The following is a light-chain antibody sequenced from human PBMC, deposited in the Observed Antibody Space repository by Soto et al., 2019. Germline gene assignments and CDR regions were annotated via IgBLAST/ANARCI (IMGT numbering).Light chain of an antibody. Sequence: DIQMTQSPSSLSASVGDRVTIICRASPTISNYLNWYQQKPGKAPKVLISGATRLQSGVPSRFSGSGVGTDFTLTISSLQPEDFVTYYCQQSYSSPFTFGPGTKVEIK. J-gene: IGKJ3*01. CDR1: PTISNY. CDR3: QQSYSSPFT. CDR2: GAT. V-gene: IGKV1-39*01.